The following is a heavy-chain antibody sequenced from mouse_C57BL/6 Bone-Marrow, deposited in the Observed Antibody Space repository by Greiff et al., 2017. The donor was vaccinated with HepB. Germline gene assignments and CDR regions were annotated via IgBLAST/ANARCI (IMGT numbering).Heavy chain of an antibody. V-gene: IGHV5-17*01. CDR1: GFTFSDYG. CDR3: AGDYYSNRYWYFDV. CDR2: ISSGSSTI. D-gene: IGHD2-5*01. Sequence: EVHLVESGGGLVKPGGSLKLSCAASGFTFSDYGMHWVRQAPEKGLEWVAYISSGSSTIYYADTVKGRFTISRDNAKNTLFLQMTSLRSEDTARYYCAGDYYSNRYWYFDVWGTGTTVTVSS. J-gene: IGHJ1*03.